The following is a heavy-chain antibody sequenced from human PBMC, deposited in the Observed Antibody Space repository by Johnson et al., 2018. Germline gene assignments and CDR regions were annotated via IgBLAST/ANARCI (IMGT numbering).Heavy chain of an antibody. CDR3: ARDSPGGGWPLDAFDI. CDR2: IYYSGST. J-gene: IGHJ3*02. V-gene: IGHV4-59*01. D-gene: IGHD6-19*01. CDR1: GGSISSYY. Sequence: QVQLQESGPGLVKPSETLSLTCTVSGGSISSYYWSWIRQPPGKGLEWIGYIYYSGSTNYNPSLKSRVTISVDTSKNQFSLKLSSVTAADTAVYYCARDSPGGGWPLDAFDIWGQGTMVTVSS.